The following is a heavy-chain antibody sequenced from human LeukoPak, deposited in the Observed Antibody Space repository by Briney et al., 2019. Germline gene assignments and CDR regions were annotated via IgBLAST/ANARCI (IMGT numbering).Heavy chain of an antibody. CDR3: SRDRSSTPITVIVVVTHDAFDI. CDR2: VNSNSGGT. V-gene: IGHV1-2*02. Sequence: GASVTVSCTASGYTFTGYYMHWVRQAPGHGLEWMGWVNSNSGGTNYANNSQGRLTITRDTSINTAYMQMISPRSAGTAVYYCSRDRSSTPITVIVVVTHDAFDIWGQGKMVSVSS. CDR1: GYTFTGYY. D-gene: IGHD3-22*01. J-gene: IGHJ3*02.